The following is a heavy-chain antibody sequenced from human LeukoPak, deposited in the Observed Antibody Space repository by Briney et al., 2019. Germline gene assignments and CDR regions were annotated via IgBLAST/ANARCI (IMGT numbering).Heavy chain of an antibody. CDR3: AREVVVPAANGWFDP. D-gene: IGHD2-2*01. V-gene: IGHV1-69*05. Sequence: GASVKVSCKASGGTFSSYAISWVRQAPGQGLEWMGGIIPIFGTANYAQKFQGRVTITTDESTSTAYMELSSLRSEDTAVYYCAREVVVPAANGWFDPWGQGPLVTVSS. J-gene: IGHJ5*02. CDR1: GGTFSSYA. CDR2: IIPIFGTA.